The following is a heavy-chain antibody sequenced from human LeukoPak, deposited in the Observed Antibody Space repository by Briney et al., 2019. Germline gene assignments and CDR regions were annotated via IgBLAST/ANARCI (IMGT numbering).Heavy chain of an antibody. V-gene: IGHV4-39*07. CDR3: ARDPTDYYDSSGYAGVFDP. CDR1: GGSISSSSYY. Sequence: SETLSLTCTVSGGSISSSSYYWGWIRQPPGKGLEWIGSIYYSGSTYSNPSLKSRVTISVDKSKNQFSLKLSSVTAADTAVYYCARDPTDYYDSSGYAGVFDPWGQGTLVTVSS. J-gene: IGHJ5*02. D-gene: IGHD3-22*01. CDR2: IYYSGST.